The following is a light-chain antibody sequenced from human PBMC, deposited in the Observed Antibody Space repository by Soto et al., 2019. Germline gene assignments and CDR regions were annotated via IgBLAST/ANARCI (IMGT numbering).Light chain of an antibody. CDR1: ESVISD. CDR3: QQYSHWPRT. J-gene: IGKJ1*01. Sequence: EVVMTQSPAALSVSPGERATLSCRASESVISDLAWYQHKPGQSPRLLIYHASARATGVPARISGSGSGTESTLAISSLQSEDFAVYYCQQYSHWPRTVGQGTKVEVK. CDR2: HAS. V-gene: IGKV3-15*01.